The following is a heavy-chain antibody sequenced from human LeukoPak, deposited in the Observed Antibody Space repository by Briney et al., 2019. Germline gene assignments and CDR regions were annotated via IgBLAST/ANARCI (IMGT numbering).Heavy chain of an antibody. CDR2: INAGNGNT. CDR3: ARVGLLWFGELLFY. V-gene: IGHV1-3*01. D-gene: IGHD3-10*01. CDR1: GYTFTSYA. Sequence: ASVKVSCKASGYTFTSYAMHWVRQAPGQRLEWMGWINAGNGNTKYSQKFQGRVTITRDTSASTAYMGLSSLRSEDTAVYYCARVGLLWFGELLFYWGQGTLVTVSS. J-gene: IGHJ4*02.